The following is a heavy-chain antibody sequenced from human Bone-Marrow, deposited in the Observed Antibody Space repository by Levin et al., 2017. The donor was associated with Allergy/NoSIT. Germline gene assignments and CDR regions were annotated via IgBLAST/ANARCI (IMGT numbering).Heavy chain of an antibody. CDR1: GFTFSSYG. J-gene: IGHJ3*02. D-gene: IGHD3-22*01. CDR3: ARGRGIVVVITADAFDI. CDR2: IWYDGSNK. V-gene: IGHV3-33*01. Sequence: SCAASGFTFSSYGMHWVRQAPGKGLEWVAVIWYDGSNKYYADSVKGRFTISRDNSKNTLYLQMNSLRAEDTAVYYCARGRGIVVVITADAFDIWGQGTMVTVSS.